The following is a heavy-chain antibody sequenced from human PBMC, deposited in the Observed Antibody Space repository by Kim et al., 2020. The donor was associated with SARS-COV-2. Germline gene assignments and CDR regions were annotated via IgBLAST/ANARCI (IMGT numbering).Heavy chain of an antibody. CDR2: IYYSGST. V-gene: IGHV4-31*03. D-gene: IGHD2-2*01. CDR3: ARGSDPARTWDIVVVPAAMGVCCFDS. J-gene: IGHJ4*02. CDR1: GGSISSGGYY. Sequence: SETLSLTCTVSGGSISSGGYYWSWIRQHPGKGLEWIGYIYYSGSTYYNPSLKSRVTISVDTSKNQFSLKLSSVTAAYTAVYYCARGSDPARTWDIVVVPAAMGVCCFDSWGKGTLVTVSS.